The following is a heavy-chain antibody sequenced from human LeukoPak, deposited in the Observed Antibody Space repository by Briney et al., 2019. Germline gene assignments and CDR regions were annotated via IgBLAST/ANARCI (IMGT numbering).Heavy chain of an antibody. D-gene: IGHD6-13*01. V-gene: IGHV3-49*04. J-gene: IGHJ5*02. CDR2: IRSKAYGGTT. CDR1: GFTFGDYA. CDR3: TRDSAPSIAAAGTRFWFDP. Sequence: PGGSLRLSCTASGFTFGDYAMSWVRQAPGKGLEWVGFIRSKAYGGTTEYAASVKGRFTISRDDSKSIAYLQMNSLKTEDTAVYYCTRDSAPSIAAAGTRFWFDPWGQGTLVTVSS.